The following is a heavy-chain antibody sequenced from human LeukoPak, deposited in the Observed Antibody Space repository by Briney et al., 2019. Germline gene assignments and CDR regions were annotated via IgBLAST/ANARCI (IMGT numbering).Heavy chain of an antibody. CDR2: IYYSGST. Sequence: SETLSLTCTVSGGSISSSSYYWGWLRQPPGRGREWIGSIYYSGSTYYNPSPKSRVTISVDTSKNQYSLKLSSVTAADTAVYYCASLTMVVTPPDYWGQGTLVTVSS. CDR1: GGSISSSSYY. J-gene: IGHJ4*02. V-gene: IGHV4-39*01. D-gene: IGHD4-23*01. CDR3: ASLTMVVTPPDY.